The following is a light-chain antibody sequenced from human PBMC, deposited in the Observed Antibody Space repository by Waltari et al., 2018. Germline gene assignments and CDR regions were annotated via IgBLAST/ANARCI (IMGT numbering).Light chain of an antibody. CDR2: AGS. V-gene: IGLV2-23*01. J-gene: IGLJ1*01. Sequence: QSALTQPASVSGSPGQSITIACTGTLSDVGNYNLVSWYQQHPGKAPKLMISAGSKRPSGVSNRFSGSKSGNTASLTISGLQAEDEADYYCCSYAGSSTYVFGTGTKVTVL. CDR1: LSDVGNYNL. CDR3: CSYAGSSTYV.